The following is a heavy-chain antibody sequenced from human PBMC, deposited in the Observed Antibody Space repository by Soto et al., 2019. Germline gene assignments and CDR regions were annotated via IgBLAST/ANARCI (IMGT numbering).Heavy chain of an antibody. J-gene: IGHJ6*03. V-gene: IGHV3-11*01. CDR3: ARGRMRVVHYMDV. CDR1: GERLRNYD. CDR2: ISSSGSTI. D-gene: IGHD2-15*01. Sequence: ICRAASGERLRNYDVAGILKTPGKGLEWVSYISSSGSTIYYADSVRGRFTISRDNAKNSLYLQMNSLRAEDTAVYYCARGRMRVVHYMDVWRKGTTVTVSS.